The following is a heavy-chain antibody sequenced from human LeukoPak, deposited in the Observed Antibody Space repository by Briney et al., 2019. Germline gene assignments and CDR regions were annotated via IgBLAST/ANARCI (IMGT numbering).Heavy chain of an antibody. D-gene: IGHD6-19*01. CDR3: ARSTTGYSSDGWDY. CDR1: GGSFSGYY. Sequence: PSETLSLTCAVYGGSFSGYYWSWIRQPPGKGLEWIGEINHSGSTNYNPSLKSRVTISVDTSKNQFSLKLSSVTAAETAVYYCARSTTGYSSDGWDYWGQGTLVTVSS. CDR2: INHSGST. J-gene: IGHJ4*02. V-gene: IGHV4-34*01.